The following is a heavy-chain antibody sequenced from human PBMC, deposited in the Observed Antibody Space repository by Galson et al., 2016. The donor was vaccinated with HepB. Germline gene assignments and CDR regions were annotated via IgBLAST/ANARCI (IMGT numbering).Heavy chain of an antibody. Sequence: SVKVSCKASGGTFSGYAISWVRQAPGQGLEWMGGIIPIFGTANYAQKFQGRVTITADESTSTAYMELSSLRSEDTAVYYCARTHNWNYGNWFDPWGQGTLVTVSS. D-gene: IGHD1-7*01. V-gene: IGHV1-69*13. CDR2: IIPIFGTA. J-gene: IGHJ5*02. CDR1: GGTFSGYA. CDR3: ARTHNWNYGNWFDP.